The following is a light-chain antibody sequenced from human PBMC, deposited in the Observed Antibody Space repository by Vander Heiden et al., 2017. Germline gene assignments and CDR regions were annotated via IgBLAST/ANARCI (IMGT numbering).Light chain of an antibody. Sequence: DIVLTQYPATLSLSPGDRATLSCGASQIISNNYLAWYQQKPGLAPRLLIYEAYSRAAGIPDRFSGSGYGTDFTLTINRLEPEDFGIYYCQHYDNSPPYTFGQGTKMEIK. CDR3: QHYDNSPPYT. CDR1: QIISNNY. J-gene: IGKJ2*01. V-gene: IGKV3D-20*01. CDR2: EAY.